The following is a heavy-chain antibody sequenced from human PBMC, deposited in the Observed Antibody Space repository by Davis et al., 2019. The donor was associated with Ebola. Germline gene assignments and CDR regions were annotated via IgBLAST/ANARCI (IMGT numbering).Heavy chain of an antibody. Sequence: GESLKISCAASGFTFSNYYMSWVRQAPGKGLEWVANIKQDGSEKYYVDSVKGRFTISRDNAKNSLYLQMNSLRAEDTAVYYCARDHEYSSSWSFDYWGQGTLVTVSS. V-gene: IGHV3-7*01. CDR3: ARDHEYSSSWSFDY. J-gene: IGHJ4*02. D-gene: IGHD6-13*01. CDR2: IKQDGSEK. CDR1: GFTFSNYY.